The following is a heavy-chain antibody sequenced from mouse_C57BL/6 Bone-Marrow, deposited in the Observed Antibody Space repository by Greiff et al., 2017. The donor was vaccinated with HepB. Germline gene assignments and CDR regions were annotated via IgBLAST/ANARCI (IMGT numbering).Heavy chain of an antibody. J-gene: IGHJ4*01. V-gene: IGHV5-4*01. CDR1: GFTFSSYA. Sequence: EVQRVESGGGLVKPGGSLKLSCAASGFTFSSYAMSWVRQTPEKRLEWVATISDGGSYTYYPDNVKGRFTISRDNAKNNLYLQMSHLKSEDTAMYYCARDHGYYDYAMDYWGQGTSVTVSS. D-gene: IGHD2-3*01. CDR3: ARDHGYYDYAMDY. CDR2: ISDGGSYT.